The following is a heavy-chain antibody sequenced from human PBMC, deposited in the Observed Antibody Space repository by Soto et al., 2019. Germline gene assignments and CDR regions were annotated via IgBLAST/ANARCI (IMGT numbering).Heavy chain of an antibody. Sequence: QVQLVQSGAEVKKPGASVKVSCKASGYTFTSYAMHWVRQAPGQRLEWMGWINAGNGNTKYSQKFQGRVTITRDTAARTAYMELSSMRSEDTAVYYCARIVACSGGSCYSYFDYWGQGTLVTDSS. CDR3: ARIVACSGGSCYSYFDY. J-gene: IGHJ4*02. CDR2: INAGNGNT. D-gene: IGHD2-15*01. V-gene: IGHV1-3*01. CDR1: GYTFTSYA.